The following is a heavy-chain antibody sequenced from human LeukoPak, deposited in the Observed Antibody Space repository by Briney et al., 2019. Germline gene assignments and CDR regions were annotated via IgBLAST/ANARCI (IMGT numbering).Heavy chain of an antibody. Sequence: PSETLSLTCTVSGDSISDYYWSWIRQPPGKGLEWIGYIHYSGSTNYSPSLKGRVTISVDTSKRQFSLNLTSVTAADTAVYYCARTSNYWSPYFDYWGQGALVTVSS. D-gene: IGHD1-1*01. V-gene: IGHV4-59*01. J-gene: IGHJ4*02. CDR2: IHYSGST. CDR3: ARTSNYWSPYFDY. CDR1: GDSISDYY.